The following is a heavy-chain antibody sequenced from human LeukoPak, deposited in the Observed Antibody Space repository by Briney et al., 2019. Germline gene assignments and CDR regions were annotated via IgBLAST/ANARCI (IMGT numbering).Heavy chain of an antibody. Sequence: GASVKVSCKASGYTFTGYYMHWVRQAPGQGLEWMGWINPSGGTNYAQKFQGRVTMTRDTSISTAYMELSRLRSDDTAVYYCARELIYDILTGYPSVNYYYYYMDVWGKGTTVTVSS. V-gene: IGHV1-2*02. CDR1: GYTFTGYY. J-gene: IGHJ6*03. CDR2: INPSGGT. D-gene: IGHD3-9*01. CDR3: ARELIYDILTGYPSVNYYYYYMDV.